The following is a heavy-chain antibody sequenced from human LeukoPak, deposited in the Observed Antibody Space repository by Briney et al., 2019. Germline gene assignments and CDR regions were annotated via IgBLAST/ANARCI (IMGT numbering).Heavy chain of an antibody. CDR2: ISSSSSYI. D-gene: IGHD2-2*02. CDR3: ARDVRCRSSTSCYTDY. CDR1: GFTFSSYS. Sequence: GGSLRLSCAASGFTFSSYSMNWVRQAPGKGLEWVSSISSSSSYIYYADSVKGRFTISRDNAKNSLYLQMNSLRAEDTAVYYCARDVRCRSSTSCYTDYWGQGTLVTVSS. V-gene: IGHV3-21*01. J-gene: IGHJ4*02.